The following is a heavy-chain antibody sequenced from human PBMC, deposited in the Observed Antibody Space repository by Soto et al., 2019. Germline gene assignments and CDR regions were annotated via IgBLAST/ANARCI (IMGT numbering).Heavy chain of an antibody. CDR1: GDSIIGANW. CDR2: IYHSGST. V-gene: IGHV4-4*02. J-gene: IGHJ4*02. CDR3: AREGTSSWKPIDY. Sequence: SETLSLTCAVSGDSIIGANWWTWVRQSPEKGLEWIGEIYHSGSTKYNPSLKGRVTTSVNKSKTQFSLRLTSVTAADTALYYCAREGTSSWKPIDYWGQGXVVTVYS. D-gene: IGHD6-13*01.